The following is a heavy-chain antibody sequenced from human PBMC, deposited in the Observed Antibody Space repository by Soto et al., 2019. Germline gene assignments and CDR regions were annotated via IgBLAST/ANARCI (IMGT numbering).Heavy chain of an antibody. CDR2: ISFDGKNR. Sequence: QVQLVESGGGVVQPGKSLRLSCAASGFIFSNYGMHWVRQAPGKGLEWVALISFDGKNRNYADSVKGRFTIYRDNPKNTLYLEMNSLRPEDTAFSYCAKRGGVVGGSEHTFFEYWGQGTLVTVSS. CDR1: GFIFSNYG. V-gene: IGHV3-30*18. CDR3: AKRGGVVGGSEHTFFEY. D-gene: IGHD2-15*01. J-gene: IGHJ4*02.